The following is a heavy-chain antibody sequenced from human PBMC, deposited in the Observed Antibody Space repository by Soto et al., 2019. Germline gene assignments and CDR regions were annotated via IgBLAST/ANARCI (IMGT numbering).Heavy chain of an antibody. D-gene: IGHD5-12*01. CDR2: IYYSGST. CDR3: ARERRDGYKHYFDY. CDR1: GGSISSYD. J-gene: IGHJ4*02. Sequence: QVQLQESGPGLVKPSETLSLMCTVSGGSISSYDWSWIRQPPGKGLEWIGYIYYSGSTNYNPSLKSRGTISGDTSKNQFYLKLSAVTAADTAVYYCARERRDGYKHYFDYWGQGTLVTVSS. V-gene: IGHV4-59*01.